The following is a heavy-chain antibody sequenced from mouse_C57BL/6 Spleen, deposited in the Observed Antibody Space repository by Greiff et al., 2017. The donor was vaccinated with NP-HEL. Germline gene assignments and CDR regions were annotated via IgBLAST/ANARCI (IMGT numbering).Heavy chain of an antibody. CDR1: GYSITSGYD. D-gene: IGHD1-1*01. J-gene: IGHJ3*01. V-gene: IGHV3-1*01. CDR3: ASAYYGSSYGFAY. CDR2: ISYSGST. Sequence: EVQLQQSGPGMVKPSQSLSLTCTVTGYSITSGYDWHWIRHFPGNKLEWMGYISYSGSTNYNPSLKSRISITHDTSKNHFFLKLNSVTTEDTATYYCASAYYGSSYGFAYWGQGTLVTVSA.